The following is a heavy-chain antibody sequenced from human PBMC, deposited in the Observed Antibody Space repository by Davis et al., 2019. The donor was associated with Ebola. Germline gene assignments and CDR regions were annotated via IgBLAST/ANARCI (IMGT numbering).Heavy chain of an antibody. CDR1: GWSSSGYY. J-gene: IGHJ6*02. Sequence: SETLSLTCAVYGWSSSGYYWSWIRQPPGKGLEWIGEINHSGSTNYNPSLKSRVTISVDTSKNQFSLKLSSVTAAETAVYYCATGYSSGWYHYYGMDVWGQGTTVTVSS. V-gene: IGHV4-34*01. CDR3: ATGYSSGWYHYYGMDV. D-gene: IGHD6-19*01. CDR2: INHSGST.